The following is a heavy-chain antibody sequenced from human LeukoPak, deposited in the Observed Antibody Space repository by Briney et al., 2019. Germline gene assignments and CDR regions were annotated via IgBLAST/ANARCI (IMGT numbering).Heavy chain of an antibody. CDR2: IIPIFGTA. D-gene: IGHD6-13*01. J-gene: IGHJ3*02. CDR3: ARPLIAAAGTYTTQAGAFDI. Sequence: VASVKVSCXXSGGTFSSYAISWVRQAPGQGLEWMGGIIPIFGTANYAQKFQGRVTITTDESTSTAYMELSSLRSEDTAVYYCARPLIAAAGTYTTQAGAFDIWGQGTMVTVSS. V-gene: IGHV1-69*05. CDR1: GGTFSSYA.